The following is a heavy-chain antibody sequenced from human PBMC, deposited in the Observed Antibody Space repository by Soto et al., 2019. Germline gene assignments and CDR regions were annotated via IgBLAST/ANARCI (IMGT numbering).Heavy chain of an antibody. J-gene: IGHJ1*01. D-gene: IGHD2-15*01. CDR1: GGSISSSSYY. CDR3: ARVVAATGTKYFLH. V-gene: IGHV4-39*07. Sequence: PSETLSLTCTVSGGSISSSSYYWGWIRQPPGKGLEWIGSIYYSGSTNYNPSLKSRVTISVDTSKNQFSLKLSSVTAADTAVYYCARVVAATGTKYFLHWGQGTLVTVSS. CDR2: IYYSGST.